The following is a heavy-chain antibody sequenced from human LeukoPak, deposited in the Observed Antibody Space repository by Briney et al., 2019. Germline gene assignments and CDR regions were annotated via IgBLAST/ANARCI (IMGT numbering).Heavy chain of an antibody. CDR3: AKDYGGYSSGPQLDY. CDR2: ISSSSSYI. J-gene: IGHJ4*02. V-gene: IGHV3-21*01. D-gene: IGHD6-19*01. CDR1: GFTFSSYS. Sequence: PGGSLRLSCAASGFTFSSYSMNWVRQAPGKGLEGVSSISSSSSYIYYADSVKGRFTISRDNAKNSLYLQMNSLRAEDTAVYYCAKDYGGYSSGPQLDYWGQGTLVTVSS.